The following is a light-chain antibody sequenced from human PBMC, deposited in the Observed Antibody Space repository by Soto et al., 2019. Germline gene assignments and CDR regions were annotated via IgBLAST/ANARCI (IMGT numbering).Light chain of an antibody. Sequence: DIQMTQSPSNMSASVGDRVTITCRASQSIAWWLAWYQQRPGKAPKLLISKASRLESGVPSRFSGNRSGTDFTLTISSLQPEDFAAYYCQQSSRTPWTFGQGTKVEIK. CDR2: KAS. J-gene: IGKJ1*01. CDR1: QSIAWW. CDR3: QQSSRTPWT. V-gene: IGKV1-5*03.